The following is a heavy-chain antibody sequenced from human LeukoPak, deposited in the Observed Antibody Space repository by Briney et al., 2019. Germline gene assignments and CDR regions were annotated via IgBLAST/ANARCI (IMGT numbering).Heavy chain of an antibody. CDR1: GGSISSYY. CDR3: ARDGYSDSSGYDYPPSV. Sequence: SETLSLTCTVSGGSISSYYWSWIRQPPGKGLEWIGYMSYSGSSSYNPSLRSRVTISVDASKKQFSLKLSSVTAADTAVYYRARDGYSDSSGYDYPPSVWGQGTLVTVSS. V-gene: IGHV4-59*01. CDR2: MSYSGSS. J-gene: IGHJ4*02. D-gene: IGHD3-22*01.